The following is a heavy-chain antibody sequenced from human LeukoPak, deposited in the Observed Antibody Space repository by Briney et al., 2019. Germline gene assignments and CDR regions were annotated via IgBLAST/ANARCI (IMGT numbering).Heavy chain of an antibody. CDR1: GFTFSDHF. J-gene: IGHJ4*02. CDR2: SRNKAKSYTT. D-gene: IGHD6-19*01. CDR3: VGVGSVSGSDYLDY. V-gene: IGHV3-72*01. Sequence: GGSLSLSCAVSGFTFSDHFLDWVRQAPGKGLEWVGRSRNKAKSYTTEYAASVKGRSTISRDDSKNSLYLQMNSLETEDTAVYYCVGVGSVSGSDYLDYWGQGTLVTVSS.